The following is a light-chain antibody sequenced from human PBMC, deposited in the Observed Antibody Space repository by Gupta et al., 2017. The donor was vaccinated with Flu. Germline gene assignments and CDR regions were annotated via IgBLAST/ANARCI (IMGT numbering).Light chain of an antibody. V-gene: IGKV1-39*01. CDR2: GAS. Sequence: DIQVTQSPSSLSASVGDTVTITRRASQNIRAYLNWYQQQPGKAPKLLIYGASTLSRGVPSRFSGSGFGTDFSLTITSLQPEDFATYYCQQSYGTPENNNPHNFGQGTRLDI. J-gene: IGKJ2*01. CDR1: QNIRAY. CDR3: QQSYGTPENNNPHN.